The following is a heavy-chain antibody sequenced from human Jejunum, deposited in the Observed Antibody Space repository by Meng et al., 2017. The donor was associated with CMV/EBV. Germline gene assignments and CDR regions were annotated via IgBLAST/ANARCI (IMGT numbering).Heavy chain of an antibody. CDR1: NW. Sequence: NWWSWERKYPGKGREWEGEREQTASTNNNKNRKSRVTMKIERSKNQFSLNLRSVTDADTAVYYCARGRCTRTTCYKGTFDFWGQGILVTVSS. CDR2: REQTAST. J-gene: IGHJ4*02. D-gene: IGHD2-2*02. V-gene: IGHV4-4*02. CDR3: ARGRCTRTTCYKGTFDF.